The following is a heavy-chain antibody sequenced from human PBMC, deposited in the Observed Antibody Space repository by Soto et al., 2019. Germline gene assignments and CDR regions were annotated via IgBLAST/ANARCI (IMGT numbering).Heavy chain of an antibody. CDR1: GFTFSSYS. CDR3: ASHFRGSGSFDS. CDR2: ISSSSSYI. D-gene: IGHD3-10*01. J-gene: IGHJ4*02. Sequence: EVQLVESGGGLVKPGGSLRLSCAASGFTFSSYSMNWVRQAPGKGLEWVSSISSSSSYIFYADSVKGRFTISRDNAKNSLYLQMSSLSAEDTAMYYCASHFRGSGSFDSWGQGTLVTVSS. V-gene: IGHV3-21*01.